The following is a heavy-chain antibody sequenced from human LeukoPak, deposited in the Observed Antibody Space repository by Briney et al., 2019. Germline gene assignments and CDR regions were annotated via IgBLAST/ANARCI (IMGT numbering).Heavy chain of an antibody. D-gene: IGHD1-1*01. V-gene: IGHV4-59*01. J-gene: IGHJ5*02. CDR1: GVSISSYY. CDR3: ARDRLQLQS. CDR2: IYYSGST. Sequence: SETLSLTCTVSGVSISSYYWSWLRQPPGKGLEWVGYIYYSGSTNYNPSLKSRVTISVDTSKNQFSLKLSSVTAADTAVYYCARDRLQLQSWGQGTLVTVSS.